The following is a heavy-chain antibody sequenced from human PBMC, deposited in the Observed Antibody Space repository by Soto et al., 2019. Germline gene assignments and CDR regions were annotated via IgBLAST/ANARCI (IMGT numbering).Heavy chain of an antibody. CDR3: ARESRIHWFES. J-gene: IGHJ5*01. CDR2: IKHTGDA. CDR1: GDSIKTETW. V-gene: IGHV4-4*02. Sequence: PSETLSLTCAVSGDSIKTETWWSWLRQLPGTGLEWIGEIKHTGDANANPALRSRVSMSVDRTKNQFFLNLRSVSAADTAVYFCARESRIHWFESWGQGTLVTVAS.